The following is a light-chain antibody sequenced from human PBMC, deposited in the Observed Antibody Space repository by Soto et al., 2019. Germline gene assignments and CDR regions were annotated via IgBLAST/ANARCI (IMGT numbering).Light chain of an antibody. J-gene: IGKJ5*01. CDR3: QQYDSSPIT. V-gene: IGKV3-20*01. CDR1: QSVSSSY. CDR2: GAS. Sequence: ETVMTQSPVTLSVSPGERATLSFSASQSVSSSYLAWYQQKPGQAPSLLIYGASRRATGIPDRFSGSGSGTDFTLTISRLEPEDFAVYYCQQYDSSPITFGQGTRLEI.